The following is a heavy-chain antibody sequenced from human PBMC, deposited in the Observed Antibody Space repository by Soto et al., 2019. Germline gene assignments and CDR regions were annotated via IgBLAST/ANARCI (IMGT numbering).Heavy chain of an antibody. J-gene: IGHJ6*02. CDR3: ARDLRHIMVVMGSSRPTYYYYGMDV. Sequence: GASVKVSCKASGYTFTSYAMHWVRQAPGQRLEWMGWINAGNGNTKYSQKFQGRVTITADESTSTAYMELSSLRSEDTAVYYCARDLRHIMVVMGSSRPTYYYYGMDVWGQGTTVTVSS. CDR1: GYTFTSYA. V-gene: IGHV1-3*01. CDR2: INAGNGNT. D-gene: IGHD2-21*01.